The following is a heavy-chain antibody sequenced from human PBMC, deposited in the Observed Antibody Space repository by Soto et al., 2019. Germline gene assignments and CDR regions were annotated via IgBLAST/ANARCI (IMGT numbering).Heavy chain of an antibody. Sequence: ASVKVSCKASGYTFTSYGISWVRQAPGQGLEWMGWISAYNGNTNYAQKLQGRVTMTTDTSTSTAYMELRSLRSDDTAVDYCARAGDYVWGSYPLGDAFDIWGQGTMVTVSS. CDR1: GYTFTSYG. CDR3: ARAGDYVWGSYPLGDAFDI. CDR2: ISAYNGNT. J-gene: IGHJ3*02. V-gene: IGHV1-18*01. D-gene: IGHD3-16*02.